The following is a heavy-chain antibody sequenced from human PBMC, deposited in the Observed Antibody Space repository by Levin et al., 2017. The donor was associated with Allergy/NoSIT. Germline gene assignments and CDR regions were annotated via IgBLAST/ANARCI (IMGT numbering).Heavy chain of an antibody. D-gene: IGHD2-2*01. Sequence: QTSETLSLTCAASGFTFSNYWMHWVRQAPGKGLVWLSRIDSDWSGTTYADSVKGRFTISRDDAKSTLYLQMSSLRAEDTAVYYCARAGSHCTSTTCYSFFDLWGQGTLVTVSS. J-gene: IGHJ4*02. CDR1: GFTFSNYW. V-gene: IGHV3-74*01. CDR3: ARAGSHCTSTTCYSFFDL. CDR2: IDSDWSGT.